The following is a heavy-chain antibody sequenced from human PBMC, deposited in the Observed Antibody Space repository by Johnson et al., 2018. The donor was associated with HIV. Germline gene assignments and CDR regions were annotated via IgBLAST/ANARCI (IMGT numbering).Heavy chain of an antibody. J-gene: IGHJ3*02. CDR2: INWSGHDT. Sequence: VQLVESGGGVVRPGGSLRLSCAASGFTFDDYGMSWVRQAPGKGLEWVSGINWSGHDTAYSDSVKGRFTISRDNAKKSLYLQLNGLRDEDTAWYYCARGRGYGAERGSLDNWGQGTMVTVSA. CDR1: GFTFDDYG. V-gene: IGHV3-20*04. CDR3: ARGRGYGAERGSLDN. D-gene: IGHD4-17*01.